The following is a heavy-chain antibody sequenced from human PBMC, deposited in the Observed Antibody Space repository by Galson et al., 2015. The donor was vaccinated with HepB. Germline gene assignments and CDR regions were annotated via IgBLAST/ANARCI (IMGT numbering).Heavy chain of an antibody. CDR2: ISYDGSNK. V-gene: IGHV3-30*18. CDR3: AKAGLIDRYSNGFNYCDY. Sequence: SLRLSCAASGFAFSSYGVHWVRQAPGKGLEWVALISYDGSNKYYADSVNGRFTISRDNSKKTLYLQMNSLRAEDTAVYFCAKAGLIDRYSNGFNYCDYWGQGTLVTVSS. J-gene: IGHJ4*02. CDR1: GFAFSSYG. D-gene: IGHD6-19*01.